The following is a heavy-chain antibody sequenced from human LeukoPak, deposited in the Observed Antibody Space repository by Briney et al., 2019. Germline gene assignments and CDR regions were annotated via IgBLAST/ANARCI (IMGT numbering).Heavy chain of an antibody. CDR2: ISSNGGST. Sequence: GGSLRLSCAASGFTFSSYAMHWVRQAPGKGLEYVSAISSNGGSTYYANSVKGRFTISRDNSKNTLYLQMGSLRAEDMAVYYCARVVRGVKVVGPLDYWGQGTLVTVSS. J-gene: IGHJ4*02. CDR1: GFTFSSYA. V-gene: IGHV3-64*01. CDR3: ARVVRGVKVVGPLDY. D-gene: IGHD3-10*02.